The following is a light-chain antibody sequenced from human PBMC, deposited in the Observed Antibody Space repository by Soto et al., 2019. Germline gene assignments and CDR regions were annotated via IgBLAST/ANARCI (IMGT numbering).Light chain of an antibody. CDR2: EVS. V-gene: IGLV2-18*02. CDR1: SNDIGNYNH. CDR3: ASHAGTYTWV. Sequence: QSALTQPPSVSGSPGQSVTISCTGTSNDIGNYNHVSWYQQPPGTAPNLMIYEVSNRPSGVPDRFSGSKSGNTASLTISGLQAEDEADYYCASHAGTYTWVFGGGTKVTVL. J-gene: IGLJ3*02.